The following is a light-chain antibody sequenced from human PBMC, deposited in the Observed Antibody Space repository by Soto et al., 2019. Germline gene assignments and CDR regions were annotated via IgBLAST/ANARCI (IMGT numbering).Light chain of an antibody. V-gene: IGKV3-20*01. Sequence: EMVWTQSPGTLSLSPGERATLSCRASQSVNNNYLAWYQQYPGQPPRLLIYGASSRATGVPDRFSGSGSGTDFVLTISRLEPGDFAVYHCHQYAALPFSFGPGTKVDIK. CDR2: GAS. J-gene: IGKJ3*01. CDR1: QSVNNNY. CDR3: HQYAALPFS.